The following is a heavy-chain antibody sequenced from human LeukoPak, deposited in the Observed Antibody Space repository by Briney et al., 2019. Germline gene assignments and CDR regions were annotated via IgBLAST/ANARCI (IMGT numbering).Heavy chain of an antibody. CDR2: IYPGDSDT. CDR1: GYSFTSYW. J-gene: IGHJ4*02. CDR3: SKALSGSYYLGYFDY. D-gene: IGHD1-26*01. V-gene: IGHV5-51*01. Sequence: GESLKISCKGSGYSFTSYWIGWVRQMPGKGLEWMVIIYPGDSDTRYSPSFQGQVTISADKSISTAYLQWSSLKASDTAMYYCSKALSGSYYLGYFDYWGQGTLVTVSS.